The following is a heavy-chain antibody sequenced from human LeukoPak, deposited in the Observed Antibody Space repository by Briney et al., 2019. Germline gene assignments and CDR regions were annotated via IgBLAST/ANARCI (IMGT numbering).Heavy chain of an antibody. D-gene: IGHD3-10*01. Sequence: GGSLRLSCAASGFTFGSYGMHWVRQAPGKGLEWVAFIRYDGSNKYYADSVKGRFTISRDNSKNTLYLQMNSLRAEDTAVYYCAKDFSVNYYGSGSTNDYWGQGTLVTVSS. CDR1: GFTFGSYG. V-gene: IGHV3-30*02. J-gene: IGHJ4*02. CDR3: AKDFSVNYYGSGSTNDY. CDR2: IRYDGSNK.